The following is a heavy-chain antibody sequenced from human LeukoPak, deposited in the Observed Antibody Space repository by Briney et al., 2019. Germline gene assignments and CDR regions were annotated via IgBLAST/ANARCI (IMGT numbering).Heavy chain of an antibody. V-gene: IGHV4-34*01. D-gene: IGHD5-18*01. J-gene: IGHJ4*02. CDR1: GFTFSTHA. CDR3: ARGGIQLWLDY. CDR2: INHSGST. Sequence: GSLRLSCAASGFTFSTHAMSWVRQPPGKGLEWIGEINHSGSTNYNPSLKSRVTISVDTSKNQFSLKLSSVTAADTAVYYCARGGIQLWLDYWGQGTLVTVSS.